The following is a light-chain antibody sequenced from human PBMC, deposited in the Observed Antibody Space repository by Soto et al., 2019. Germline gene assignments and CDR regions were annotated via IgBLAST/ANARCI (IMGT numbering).Light chain of an antibody. Sequence: QSVLTQPPSVSAAPGQKVTISCSGNSSNIESNSVSWYQQLPGTASKLLIYDNNKRPSGIPDRFSGSKSGTSATLGITGLQTEDEADYSCATFASSRNAIFGGGTKLTVL. CDR2: DNN. CDR3: ATFASSRNAI. CDR1: SSNIESNS. V-gene: IGLV1-51*01. J-gene: IGLJ2*01.